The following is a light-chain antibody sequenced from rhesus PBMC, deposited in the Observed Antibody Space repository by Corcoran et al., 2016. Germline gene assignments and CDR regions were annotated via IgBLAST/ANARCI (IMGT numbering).Light chain of an antibody. CDR3: QQRNSYPYS. J-gene: IGKJ2*01. CDR2: DAS. CDR1: QGIRSY. V-gene: IGKV1-38*01. Sequence: DIQLTQSPSSLSASVGDRVTITCRASQGIRSYLAWYQQKSGKAPNLLIDDASNLQSGVPSRFSGSGSGTAFTLTISSLQPEDFATYYCQQRNSYPYSFGQVTKVEIK.